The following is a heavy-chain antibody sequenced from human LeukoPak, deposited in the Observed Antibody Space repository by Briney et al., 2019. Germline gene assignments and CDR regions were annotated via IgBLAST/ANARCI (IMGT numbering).Heavy chain of an antibody. CDR1: GFTFSSFA. D-gene: IGHD1-26*01. CDR3: TRCLIVGPAGLACLDD. J-gene: IGHJ4*02. V-gene: IGHV3-23*01. Sequence: GGSLRLSCAAYGFTFSSFAMSWVRQAPGKGLEWVSAISGSGGFTYYADSVKGRFTISRDNYKNTLCLQMNSVKSEDTAVYFCTRCLIVGPAGLACLDDWGQGTLVTVS. CDR2: ISGSGGFT.